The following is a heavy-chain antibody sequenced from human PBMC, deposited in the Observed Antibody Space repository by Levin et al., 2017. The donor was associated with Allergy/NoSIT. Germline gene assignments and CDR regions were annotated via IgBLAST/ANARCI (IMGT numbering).Heavy chain of an antibody. CDR1: GYTFTSYA. J-gene: IGHJ4*02. V-gene: IGHV1-3*01. D-gene: IGHD4-17*01. Sequence: GESLKISCKASGYTFTSYAMHWVRQAPGQRLEWMGWINAGNGNTKYSQKFQGRVTITRDTSASTAYMELSSLRSEDTAVYYCARDIRGDYADFDYWGQGTLVTVSS. CDR3: ARDIRGDYADFDY. CDR2: INAGNGNT.